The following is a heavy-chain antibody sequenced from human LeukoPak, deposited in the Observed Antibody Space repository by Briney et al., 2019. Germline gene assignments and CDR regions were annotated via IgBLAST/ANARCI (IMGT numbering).Heavy chain of an antibody. D-gene: IGHD3-10*01. CDR2: INPDDGST. J-gene: IGHJ5*02. CDR3: ARVLLGSWDWFDP. CDR1: GFTFRKYW. Sequence: GGSLRLSCAASGFTFRKYWLHWVRQAPGKGLVWVSRINPDDGSTSYADSVKGRFTISRDNAKNTLYLQMNSLRAEDTAVYYCARVLLGSWDWFDPWGQGTLVTVSS. V-gene: IGHV3-74*01.